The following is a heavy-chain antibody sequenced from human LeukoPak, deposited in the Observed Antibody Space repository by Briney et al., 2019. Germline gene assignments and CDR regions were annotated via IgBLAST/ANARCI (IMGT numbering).Heavy chain of an antibody. CDR1: GFSFSNFG. CDR3: AKERLSTGGAFDY. V-gene: IGHV3-30*18. CDR2: ISYDGSNK. Sequence: GRSLRLSCAASGFSFSNFGMHWVRQAPGKGLEWVAVISYDGSNKYYADSVKGRFTISRDNSKNTLYLQMNSLRTEDTAVYYCAKERLSTGGAFDYWGQGTLVTVSS. D-gene: IGHD1-26*01. J-gene: IGHJ4*02.